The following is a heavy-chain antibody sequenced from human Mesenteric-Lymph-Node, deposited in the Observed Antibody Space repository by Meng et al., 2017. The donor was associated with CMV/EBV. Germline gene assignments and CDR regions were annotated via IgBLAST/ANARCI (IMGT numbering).Heavy chain of an antibody. V-gene: IGHV3-74*01. J-gene: IGHJ6*02. CDR1: GFTFSNYW. Sequence: GGSLRLSCAASGFTFSNYWMHWVRQGPGKGLVWVSRIHFDGTSATYADSVKGRFTISRDNAKNTLYLQMNSLRADDTAVYYCARDGPHFGVVTAMDVWGQGTTVTVSS. CDR3: ARDGPHFGVVTAMDV. CDR2: IHFDGTSA. D-gene: IGHD3-3*01.